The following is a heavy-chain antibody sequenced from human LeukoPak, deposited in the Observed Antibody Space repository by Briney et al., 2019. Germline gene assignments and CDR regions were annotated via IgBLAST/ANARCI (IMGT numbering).Heavy chain of an antibody. CDR3: ARIFIRNGYSSYFDC. V-gene: IGHV4-38-2*02. D-gene: IGHD5-18*01. J-gene: IGHJ4*02. CDR1: GFSISSGHY. Sequence: KPSHTLPLTCTVSGFSISSGHYWGWVRQPPGTGLEWIGSVYQSGTTYYNPSLKSRVTTSVDMSKNQFSLRLRPVTAADTAVYYCARIFIRNGYSSYFDCWGQGTLVTVSS. CDR2: VYQSGTT.